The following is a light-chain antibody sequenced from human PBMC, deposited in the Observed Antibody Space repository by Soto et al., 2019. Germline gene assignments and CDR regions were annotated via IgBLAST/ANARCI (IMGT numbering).Light chain of an antibody. CDR1: QXXGSN. V-gene: IGKV3-11*01. CDR2: DAF. J-gene: IGKJ4*01. Sequence: EIVLTQSPXXXXLTPGXRAXXXXXASQXXGSNLVWYQQKPGQAPRLLIYDAFNRATGIPARFSGSGSGTDFTLTISSLEPEDFAVYYCQQRSNWPLTFGGGTKVEIK. CDR3: QQRSNWPLT.